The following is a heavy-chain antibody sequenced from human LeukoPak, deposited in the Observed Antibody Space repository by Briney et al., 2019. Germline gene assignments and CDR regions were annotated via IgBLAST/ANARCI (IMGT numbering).Heavy chain of an antibody. V-gene: IGHV3-48*04. D-gene: IGHD3-22*01. CDR2: ISSSSSTI. Sequence: GGSLRLSCAASGFTFSSYSMNWVRQAPGKGLEWVSYISSSSSTIYYADSVKGRFTISRDNAKNSLYLQMNSLRAEDTAVYYCARDLYRIVVVPHYFDYWGQGTLVTVSS. J-gene: IGHJ4*02. CDR1: GFTFSSYS. CDR3: ARDLYRIVVVPHYFDY.